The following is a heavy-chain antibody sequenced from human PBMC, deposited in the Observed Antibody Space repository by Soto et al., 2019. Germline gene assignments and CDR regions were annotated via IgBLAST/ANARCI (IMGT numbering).Heavy chain of an antibody. CDR1: GGSISSYY. CDR3: ARRPVGGSYNWFDP. Sequence: SETLSLTCTVSGGSISSYYWSWIRQPPGKGLEWIGYIYYSGSTNYNPSLKSRVTISVDTSKNQFSLKLSSVTAADTAVYYCARRPVGGSYNWFDPWGQGTLVTVSS. CDR2: IYYSGST. V-gene: IGHV4-59*08. J-gene: IGHJ5*02. D-gene: IGHD1-26*01.